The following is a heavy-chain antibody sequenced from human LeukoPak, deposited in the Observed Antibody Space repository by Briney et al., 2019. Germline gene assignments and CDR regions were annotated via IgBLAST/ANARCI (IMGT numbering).Heavy chain of an antibody. CDR3: ARDRGSTFDY. D-gene: IGHD3-10*01. J-gene: IGHJ4*02. V-gene: IGHV3-74*01. Sequence: GGSLRLSCAASGFTFSSYWMHWVRQAPGKGLVWVSSINSSGSSTTYADSVKGRFTISRDNAKNTLYLQMNSLRAEDTAVYYCARDRGSTFDYWGQGTLVTVSS. CDR2: INSSGSST. CDR1: GFTFSSYW.